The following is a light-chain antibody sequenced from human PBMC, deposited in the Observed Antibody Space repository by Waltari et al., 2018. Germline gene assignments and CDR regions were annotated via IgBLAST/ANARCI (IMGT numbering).Light chain of an antibody. CDR3: QQYYSTPLT. J-gene: IGKJ4*01. CDR1: RSVLYSSNNKNY. V-gene: IGKV4-1*01. CDR2: WAP. Sequence: DIGSTKYPDPLAVYLGWRPTSNGNHRRSVLYSSNNKNYLAWYQQTPGTPPKLLIYWAPTRESGFPDRFSGSGSGTDFTLTISSLPAEDVAVSYCQQYYSTPLTFGGGTKVEIK.